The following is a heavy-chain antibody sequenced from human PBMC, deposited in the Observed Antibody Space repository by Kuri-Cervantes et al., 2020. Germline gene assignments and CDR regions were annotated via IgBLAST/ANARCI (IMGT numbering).Heavy chain of an antibody. CDR1: GYSFTSYW. J-gene: IGHJ5*02. V-gene: IGHV3-72*01. Sequence: GESLKISCKGSGYSFTSYWIGWVRQAPGKGLEWVGRGRKKSDRYTTENAASVKGRFAISRDDSKKSLYLQMNSLKNEDTAVYYCARAGYGKGYDLWGPGTLVTVSS. D-gene: IGHD5-12*01. CDR2: GRKKSDRYTT. CDR3: ARAGYGKGYDL.